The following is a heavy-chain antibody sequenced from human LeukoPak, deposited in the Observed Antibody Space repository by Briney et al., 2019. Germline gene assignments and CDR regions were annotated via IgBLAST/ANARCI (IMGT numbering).Heavy chain of an antibody. CDR3: AKVDCSSTSCYYGMGV. CDR2: ISYDGSNK. CDR1: GFTFSSYG. Sequence: GGSLRLSCAASGFTFSSYGMHWVRQAPGKGLEWVAVISYDGSNKYYADSVKGRFTISRDNSKNTLYLQMNSLRAEDTAVYYCAKVDCSSTSCYYGMGVWGKGTTVTVSS. J-gene: IGHJ6*04. V-gene: IGHV3-30*18. D-gene: IGHD2-2*01.